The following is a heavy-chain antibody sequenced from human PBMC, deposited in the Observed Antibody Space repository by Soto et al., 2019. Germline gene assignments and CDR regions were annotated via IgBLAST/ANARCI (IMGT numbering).Heavy chain of an antibody. D-gene: IGHD3-3*01. CDR1: GFTFTSSA. J-gene: IGHJ4*02. CDR2: IVVGSGNT. V-gene: IGHV1-58*01. Sequence: GASVKVSCKASGFTFTSSALQWVQQARGQRLEWIGWIVVGSGNTNYAQKFQERVTITRDMSTSTAYMELSSLRSEDTAVYYCAADTHYDFWSGSPAGFDYWGQGTLVTVSS. CDR3: AADTHYDFWSGSPAGFDY.